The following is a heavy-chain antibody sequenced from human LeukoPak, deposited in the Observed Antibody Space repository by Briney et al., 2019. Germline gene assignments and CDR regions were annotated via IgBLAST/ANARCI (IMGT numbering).Heavy chain of an antibody. CDR3: VRDPDALDF. V-gene: IGHV3-48*02. Sequence: GGSLRLSCAASGFTFSGYSMNWARQAPGKGLEWVAYIRSSGSPIYYADSVKGRFTISRDNAKNSLYLQMNSLRDEDTAVYYCVRDPDALDFWGQGTPVTVSS. CDR1: GFTFSGYS. CDR2: IRSSGSPI. J-gene: IGHJ4*02.